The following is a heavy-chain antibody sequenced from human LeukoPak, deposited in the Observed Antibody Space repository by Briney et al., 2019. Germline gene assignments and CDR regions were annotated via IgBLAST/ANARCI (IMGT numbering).Heavy chain of an antibody. Sequence: GGSLRLSCAASGHTFSNAWMSCVRPAPGKLLEWVGSIKSKTDSGTTDYAAPVKGRFNISSDDSKNTPYLQMNSLKTEDTAVYYCTTDQLVFDSWGQGTLVTVSS. CDR2: IKSKTDSGTT. CDR3: TTDQLVFDS. D-gene: IGHD1-1*01. CDR1: GHTFSNAW. J-gene: IGHJ4*02. V-gene: IGHV3-15*01.